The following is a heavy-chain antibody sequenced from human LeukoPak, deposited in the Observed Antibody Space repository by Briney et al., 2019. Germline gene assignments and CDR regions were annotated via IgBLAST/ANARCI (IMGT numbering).Heavy chain of an antibody. CDR3: ARLSYYYDSSGYYRPFDAFDM. D-gene: IGHD3-22*01. J-gene: IGHJ3*02. CDR2: IYYSGST. Sequence: PSETLSLTCTVSGGSISSYYWSWIRQPPGKGLEWIGYIYYSGSTNYNPSLKSRVTISVDTSKNQFSLKLSSVTAADTAVYYCARLSYYYDSSGYYRPFDAFDMWGQGTMVTVSS. CDR1: GGSISSYY. V-gene: IGHV4-59*08.